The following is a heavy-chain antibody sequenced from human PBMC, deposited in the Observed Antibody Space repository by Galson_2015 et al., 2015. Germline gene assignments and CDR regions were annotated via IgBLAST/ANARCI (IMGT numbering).Heavy chain of an antibody. Sequence: ALRLSCAASGFPFSSYTVNWFRQAPGKGLQWVSSISGRSTFIFYSDSVKGRFTISRDNAKNSLSLQMKSLRGDDTAVYYCTRHLGIGSGSPEFWGQGTLVAVSS. CDR1: GFPFSSYT. CDR2: ISGRSTFI. D-gene: IGHD7-27*01. J-gene: IGHJ4*02. CDR3: TRHLGIGSGSPEF. V-gene: IGHV3-21*01.